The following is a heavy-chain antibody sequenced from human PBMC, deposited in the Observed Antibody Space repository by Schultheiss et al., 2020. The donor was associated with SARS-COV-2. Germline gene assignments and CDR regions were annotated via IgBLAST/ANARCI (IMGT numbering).Heavy chain of an antibody. J-gene: IGHJ5*02. CDR3: AREGYCSSTSCYTVYNWFDP. D-gene: IGHD2-2*02. Sequence: ASVKVSCKASGYTFTSYAMHWVRQAPGQRLEWMGWINAGNGNTKYSQKFQGRVTITRDTSASTAYMELSRLRSDDTAVYYCAREGYCSSTSCYTVYNWFDPWGQGTLVTVSS. V-gene: IGHV1-3*01. CDR1: GYTFTSYA. CDR2: INAGNGNT.